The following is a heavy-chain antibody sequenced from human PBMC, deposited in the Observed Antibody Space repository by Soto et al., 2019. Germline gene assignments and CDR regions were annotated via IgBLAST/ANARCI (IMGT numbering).Heavy chain of an antibody. CDR2: IYYSGST. V-gene: IGHV4-31*03. CDR1: GGSISSGCYY. CDR3: ARYVVVPAATISRFDP. D-gene: IGHD2-2*01. Sequence: PSETLSLTCTVSGGSISSGCYYWSWIRQHPGKGLEWIGYIYYSGSTYYNPSLKSRVTISVDTSKNQFSLKLSSVTAADTAVYYCARYVVVPAATISRFDPWGQGTLVTVCS. J-gene: IGHJ5*02.